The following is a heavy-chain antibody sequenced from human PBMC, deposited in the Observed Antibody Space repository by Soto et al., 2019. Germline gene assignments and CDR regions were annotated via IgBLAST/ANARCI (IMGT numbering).Heavy chain of an antibody. J-gene: IGHJ4*02. CDR2: ISGTGVSA. V-gene: IGHV3-23*01. CDR3: AKARGSSSSWYDCDH. Sequence: SLRLSCAASGFTFSNYAMNWVRQAPGKGLEWVSAISGTGVSAYYTDSVKGRITTSRDNSKNTLYLQMNSLRAEDTAVYYCAKARGSSSSWYDCDHWGQGTLVTVSS. CDR1: GFTFSNYA. D-gene: IGHD6-13*01.